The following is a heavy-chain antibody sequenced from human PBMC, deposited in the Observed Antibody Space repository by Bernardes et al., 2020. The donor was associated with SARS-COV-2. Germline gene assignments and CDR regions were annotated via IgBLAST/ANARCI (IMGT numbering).Heavy chain of an antibody. CDR2: IDSDGSST. Sequence: GGSLRLSCAASGFTFSRYWMHWVRQAPGKGLVWVSRIDSDGSSTTYADAVKGRFTMSRDNAKNTLYLHMNSLTAEDTAVYYCTREHSDISASYSGSGDFQRWGQGT. D-gene: IGHD3-10*01. CDR1: GFTFSRYW. J-gene: IGHJ1*01. V-gene: IGHV3-74*01. CDR3: TREHSDISASYSGSGDFQR.